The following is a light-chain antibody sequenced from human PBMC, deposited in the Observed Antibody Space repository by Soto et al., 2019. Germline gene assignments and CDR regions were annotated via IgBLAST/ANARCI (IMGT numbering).Light chain of an antibody. Sequence: QSVLTQPPSVSAAPGQKVTISCSGSRSNIGNNYVSWYQQLPGTAPKLLIYENNKRPSGIPDRFSGSKSGTSATLGITGLQTGDEADYYCGTWDSSLSDYVFGTATKLTVL. CDR3: GTWDSSLSDYV. V-gene: IGLV1-51*02. CDR1: RSNIGNNY. J-gene: IGLJ1*01. CDR2: ENN.